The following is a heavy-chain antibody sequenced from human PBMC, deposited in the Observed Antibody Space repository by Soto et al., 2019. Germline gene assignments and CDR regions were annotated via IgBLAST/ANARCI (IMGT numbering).Heavy chain of an antibody. D-gene: IGHD1-26*01. Sequence: PGGSLRLSCAASGFTFSSYSMNWVRQAPGKGLEWVSSISSSSSYIYYADSVKGRFTISRDNAKNSLYLQMNSLRAEDTAVYYCAKLVGALDTIDYWGQGTLVTVSS. J-gene: IGHJ4*02. CDR1: GFTFSSYS. CDR3: AKLVGALDTIDY. CDR2: ISSSSSYI. V-gene: IGHV3-21*01.